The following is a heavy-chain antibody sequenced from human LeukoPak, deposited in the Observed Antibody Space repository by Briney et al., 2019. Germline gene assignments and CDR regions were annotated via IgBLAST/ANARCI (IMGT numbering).Heavy chain of an antibody. CDR1: GGSISGYY. CDR2: IYYGGST. D-gene: IGHD6-13*01. Sequence: PSETLSLTCTVSGGSISGYYWSWIRHPPGKGLEWIGYIYYGGSTNYNPSLKSRVTISVDTSKNQFSLKLSSVTAADTAVYYCARGDSSPWYFDLWGRGTLVTVSS. CDR3: ARGDSSPWYFDL. V-gene: IGHV4-59*01. J-gene: IGHJ2*01.